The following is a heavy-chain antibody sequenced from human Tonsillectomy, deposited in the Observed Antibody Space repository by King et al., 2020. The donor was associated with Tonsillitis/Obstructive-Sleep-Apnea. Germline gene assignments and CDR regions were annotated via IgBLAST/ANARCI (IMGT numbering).Heavy chain of an antibody. CDR2: ISSNGGST. CDR1: GFTFSSYA. J-gene: IGHJ3*02. V-gene: IGHV3-64D*06. CDR3: VKGGWGPTVTPSDAFDI. Sequence: VQLVESGGGLVQPGGSLRLSCSASGFTFSSYAMHWVRQAPGKGLEYVSAISSNGGSTYYADSVKGRFTISRDNSKNTLYLQMSSLRAEDTAVYYCVKGGWGPTVTPSDAFDIWGQGTMVTVSS. D-gene: IGHD4-17*01.